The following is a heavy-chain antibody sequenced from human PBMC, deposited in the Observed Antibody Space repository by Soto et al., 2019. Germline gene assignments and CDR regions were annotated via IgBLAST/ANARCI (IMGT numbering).Heavy chain of an antibody. CDR3: ARHGFGSLHGLVDV. CDR2: IQYNVYS. CDR1: GASITNYY. J-gene: IGHJ6*02. Sequence: QVQLQESGPGLVKPSETLSLTCTVSGASITNYYCSWFRQPPGKGLEWFGYIQYNVYSAYNPSLKRRVPMSMDTSKTQFSLMLEAVTATDTAVYYCARHGFGSLHGLVDVWGHGTTVIVSS. V-gene: IGHV4-59*08. D-gene: IGHD3-10*01.